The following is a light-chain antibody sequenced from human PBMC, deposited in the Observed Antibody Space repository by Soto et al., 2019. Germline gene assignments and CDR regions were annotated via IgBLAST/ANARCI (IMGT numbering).Light chain of an antibody. Sequence: DIQMTQSPPSLSASVGDRVSITCRASQSISNNLNWYQQKPGKAPKLLLYAASSLQSGVPSRFSGGGSGADFSLTFSSLQPEDFATYYCQQCYSTPCTFGPGTKVDIE. V-gene: IGKV1-39*01. CDR3: QQCYSTPCT. J-gene: IGKJ3*01. CDR2: AAS. CDR1: QSISNN.